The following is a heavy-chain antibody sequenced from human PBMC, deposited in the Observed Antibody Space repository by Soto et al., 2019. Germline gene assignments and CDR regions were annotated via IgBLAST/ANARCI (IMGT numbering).Heavy chain of an antibody. CDR1: GYTFTSYY. Sequence: ASVKVSCKASGYTFTSYYMHWVRQAPGQGLEWMGIINPSGGSTSYAQKFQGRVTMTRDTSTSTVYMELSSLRSEDTAVYYCGTDRIRRDGYNFRYFDYWGQGTLVNVSS. J-gene: IGHJ4*02. D-gene: IGHD5-12*01. CDR3: GTDRIRRDGYNFRYFDY. V-gene: IGHV1-46*01. CDR2: INPSGGST.